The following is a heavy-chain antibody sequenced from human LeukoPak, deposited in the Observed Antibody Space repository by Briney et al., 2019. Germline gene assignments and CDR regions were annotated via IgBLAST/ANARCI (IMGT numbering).Heavy chain of an antibody. CDR2: ISGSGGST. CDR1: GFTFSSYA. J-gene: IGHJ4*02. V-gene: IGHV3-23*01. CDR3: AKIPYDSSGYYFDFARDY. D-gene: IGHD3-22*01. Sequence: GGSLRLSCSASGFTFSSYAMSWVRQAPGKGLERVSAISGSGGSTYYADSVNGRFTISRDNSKNTLYLQMNSLRAEDTAVYYCAKIPYDSSGYYFDFARDYWGQGTLVTVSS.